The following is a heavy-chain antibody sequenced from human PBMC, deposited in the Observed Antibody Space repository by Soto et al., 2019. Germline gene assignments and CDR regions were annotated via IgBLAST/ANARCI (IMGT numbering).Heavy chain of an antibody. CDR1: GFTFSSYG. V-gene: IGHV3-30*18. D-gene: IGHD6-19*01. Sequence: GGSLRLSCAASGFTFSSYGMHWVRQAPGKGLEWVAVISYDGSNKYYADSVKGRFTISRDNSKHTLYLQMNSLRAEDTAVYYCAKDNNMLIPTIAVAGRIDYWGQGTLVTVSS. CDR3: AKDNNMLIPTIAVAGRIDY. CDR2: ISYDGSNK. J-gene: IGHJ4*02.